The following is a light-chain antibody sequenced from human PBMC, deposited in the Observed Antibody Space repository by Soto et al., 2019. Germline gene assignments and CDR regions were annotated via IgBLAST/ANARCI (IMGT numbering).Light chain of an antibody. Sequence: QSALTQPASVSGSPGQSITISCTGTSSDVGNYNLVSWYQQYPGKAPKLMIYEGSKRPSGVSNRFSGSKSGNTASLTISGRQAEDEADYYCCSYSGSSTFVVFGGGTKLTVL. CDR3: CSYSGSSTFVV. CDR1: SSDVGNYNL. V-gene: IGLV2-23*03. CDR2: EGS. J-gene: IGLJ2*01.